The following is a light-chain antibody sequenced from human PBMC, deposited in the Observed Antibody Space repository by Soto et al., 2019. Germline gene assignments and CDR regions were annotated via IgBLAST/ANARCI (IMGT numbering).Light chain of an antibody. Sequence: QSVLTQPPSVSGAPGQRVTISCTGSSSKIGAGYDVHWYQQLPGTAPKLLIYGNSNRPSGVPDRFSGSKTGTSASLAITGLQAEDEADYYCPSYDSSLSGWVFGGGTKVTVL. CDR3: PSYDSSLSGWV. CDR1: SSKIGAGYD. CDR2: GNS. J-gene: IGLJ3*02. V-gene: IGLV1-40*01.